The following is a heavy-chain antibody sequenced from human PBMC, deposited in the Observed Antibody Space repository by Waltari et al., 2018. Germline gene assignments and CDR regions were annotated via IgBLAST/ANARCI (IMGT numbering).Heavy chain of an antibody. D-gene: IGHD3-16*01. V-gene: IGHV4-30-4*08. J-gene: IGHJ4*02. CDR3: ARDGRAKGDLGDVYYYDY. CDR2: IYYSGST. Sequence: QVQLQESGPGMVKPSQTLSLTCTVSGGSISSGDYYWSWIRQPPGTGLEWIGYIYYSGSTYYNPSLKSRVTISVDTSKNQFSLKLSSVTAADTVVYYCARDGRAKGDLGDVYYYDYWGQGTLVTVSS. CDR1: GGSISSGDYY.